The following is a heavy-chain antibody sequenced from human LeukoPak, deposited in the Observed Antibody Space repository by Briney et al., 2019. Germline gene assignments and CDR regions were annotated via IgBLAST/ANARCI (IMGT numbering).Heavy chain of an antibody. CDR1: GGSISSSSYY. V-gene: IGHV4-39*01. D-gene: IGHD6-6*01. CDR2: IYHSGST. CDR3: AALVLNHFDY. J-gene: IGHJ4*02. Sequence: SETLSLTCTVSGGSISSSSYYWGWIRQPPGKGLEWIGSIYHSGSTYYNPSLKSRVTISVDTSKNQFSLKLSSVTAADTAVYYCAALVLNHFDYWGQGTLVTVSS.